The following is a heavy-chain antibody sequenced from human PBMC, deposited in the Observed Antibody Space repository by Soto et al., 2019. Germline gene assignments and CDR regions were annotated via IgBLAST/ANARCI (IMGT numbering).Heavy chain of an antibody. J-gene: IGHJ6*02. CDR2: IIPILSIA. V-gene: IGHV1-69*02. CDR3: ARVGGLDSSGWYSYYYGMDV. CDR1: GGTFSSYT. Sequence: SVKVSCKASGGTFSSYTISWVRQAPGQGLEWMGRIIPILSIANYAQKFQGRVTITADKSTSTAYMELSSLRSEDTAVYYCARVGGLDSSGWYSYYYGMDVWGQGTTVTVSS. D-gene: IGHD6-19*01.